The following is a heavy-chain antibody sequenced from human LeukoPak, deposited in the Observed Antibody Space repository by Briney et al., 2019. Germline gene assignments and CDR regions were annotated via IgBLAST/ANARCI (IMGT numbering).Heavy chain of an antibody. J-gene: IGHJ4*02. CDR2: IRYDGSNK. CDR3: AKPTADYYDSSGFDY. CDR1: GFTFSDYG. V-gene: IGHV3-30*02. Sequence: GGSLRLSCAASGFTFSDYGLHWVRQAPGKGLEWVAFIRYDGSNKYYADSVKGRFTISRDNSKNTLYLQMNSLRAEDTAVYYCAKPTADYYDSSGFDYWGQGTLVTVSS. D-gene: IGHD3-22*01.